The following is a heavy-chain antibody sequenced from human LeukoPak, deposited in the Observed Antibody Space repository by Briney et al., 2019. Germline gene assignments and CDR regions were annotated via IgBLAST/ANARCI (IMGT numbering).Heavy chain of an antibody. Sequence: ASVKVSCKASGYTFTSYAMHWVRQAPGQRLEWMGWINAGNGNTKYSQKFQGRVTITRDTSASTAYMELSSLRSEDTAVYYCAREVRLIIKYYYIMDVWGQGTTVTVSS. CDR3: AREVRLIIKYYYIMDV. CDR1: GYTFTSYA. V-gene: IGHV1-3*01. D-gene: IGHD3-22*01. CDR2: INAGNGNT. J-gene: IGHJ6*02.